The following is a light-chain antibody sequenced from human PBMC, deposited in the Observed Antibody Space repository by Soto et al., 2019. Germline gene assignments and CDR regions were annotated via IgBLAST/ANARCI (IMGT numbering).Light chain of an antibody. CDR1: SSDVGGYNS. Sequence: QSALTQPASVSGSPGQSITISCTGTSSDVGGYNSVSWYQQHPGKAPKLMIYNVSNRPSGVSNRFSGSKSGNTASLTISGLQAEDEADYYCSSYTSSSPYVFGTGTKVTV. J-gene: IGLJ1*01. CDR2: NVS. CDR3: SSYTSSSPYV. V-gene: IGLV2-14*01.